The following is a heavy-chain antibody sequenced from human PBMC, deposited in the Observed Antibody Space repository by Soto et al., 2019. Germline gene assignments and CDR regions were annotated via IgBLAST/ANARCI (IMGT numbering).Heavy chain of an antibody. CDR2: LYYTSLT. CDR1: GASVSSHANY. Sequence: VQLQESGPGLVRPSETLSLTCVVSGASVSSHANYWTWIRQPPGKGLEWIGYLYYTSLTDYSPPLKSSVTSSAATSNNLYSLILSSVSAADSAMYYCERVSRDAFDIWGQGAMVIVSS. CDR3: ERVSRDAFDI. V-gene: IGHV4-61*08. J-gene: IGHJ3*02.